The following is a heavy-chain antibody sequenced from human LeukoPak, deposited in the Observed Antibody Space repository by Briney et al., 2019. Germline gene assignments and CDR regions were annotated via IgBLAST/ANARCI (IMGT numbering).Heavy chain of an antibody. D-gene: IGHD6-6*01. J-gene: IGHJ4*02. CDR2: IRYDESTK. Sequence: GGSLRLSCAASGFTFSRYGMHWVRQAPGKGLEWVAFIRYDESTKYYADSVKGRFTVSRDNSKNTLYLQMNSLTADDTAVYYCASIGKAARPDYWGQGTLVTVSS. CDR3: ASIGKAARPDY. CDR1: GFTFSRYG. V-gene: IGHV3-30*02.